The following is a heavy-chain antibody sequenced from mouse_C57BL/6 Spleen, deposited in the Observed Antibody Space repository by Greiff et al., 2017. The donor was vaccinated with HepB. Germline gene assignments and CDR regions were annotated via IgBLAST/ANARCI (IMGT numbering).Heavy chain of an antibody. D-gene: IGHD2-3*01. J-gene: IGHJ3*01. CDR1: GYTFTDYY. CDR2: INPYNGGT. CDR3: ARWGDGYPTWFAY. Sequence: VHVKQSGPVLVKPGASVKMSCKASGYTFTDYYMNWVKQSHGKSLEWIGVINPYNGGTSYNQKFKGKATLTVDKSSSTAYMELNSLTSEDSAVYYCARWGDGYPTWFAYWGQGTLVTVSA. V-gene: IGHV1-19*01.